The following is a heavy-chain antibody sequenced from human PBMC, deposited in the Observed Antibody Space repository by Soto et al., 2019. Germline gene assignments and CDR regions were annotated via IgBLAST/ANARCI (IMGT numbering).Heavy chain of an antibody. V-gene: IGHV5-10-1*01. CDR3: ARRKDISGLDV. J-gene: IGHJ6*02. CDR2: IYPSDSYT. D-gene: IGHD3-22*01. Sequence: GESLKISCKGSVYSFTSYWISWVRQMPGKCLEWMGRIYPSDSYTTXSPSFQGXXTISAYKSINTXYLQWXSLKASDTALYYCARRKDISGLDVWCQGTTVTVSS. CDR1: VYSFTSYW.